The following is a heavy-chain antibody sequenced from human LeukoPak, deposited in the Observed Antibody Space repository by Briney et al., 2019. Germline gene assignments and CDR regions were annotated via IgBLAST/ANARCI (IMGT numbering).Heavy chain of an antibody. CDR1: GFTFSSYA. CDR3: AKHGFGEFKNAFYS. D-gene: IGHD3-10*01. Sequence: GGSLRLSCAASGFTFSSYAMSWVREAPGKGLEWVSAISGSGGSTYYADSVKGRFTISRDNSKNTLYLQMNSLKAEDTAVYYCAKHGFGEFKNAFYSWGQGTMVTVSS. CDR2: ISGSGGST. J-gene: IGHJ3*02. V-gene: IGHV3-23*01.